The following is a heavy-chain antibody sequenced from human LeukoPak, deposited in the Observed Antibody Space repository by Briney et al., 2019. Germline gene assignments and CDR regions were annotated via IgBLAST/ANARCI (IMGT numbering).Heavy chain of an antibody. CDR3: AKGTPMTTVTTSWDDAFDI. CDR2: ISGSGGST. V-gene: IGHV3-23*01. J-gene: IGHJ3*02. D-gene: IGHD4-11*01. Sequence: RGSLRLSCAAPRFTFRSYAMSWVRQAQGKGLEWVSAISGSGGSTYYADSVKGRFTISRDNSKNTLYLQMNSLRAEYTAVYYCAKGTPMTTVTTSWDDAFDIWGQGTMVTVSS. CDR1: RFTFRSYA.